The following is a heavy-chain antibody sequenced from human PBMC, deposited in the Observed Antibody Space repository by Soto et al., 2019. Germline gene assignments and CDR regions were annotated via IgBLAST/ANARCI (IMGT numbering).Heavy chain of an antibody. CDR2: IIPILGIA. CDR1: GGTFSSYT. D-gene: IGHD6-19*01. J-gene: IGHJ6*03. CDR3: ARVPRGGAYSSGSYYYYMDV. V-gene: IGHV1-69*02. Sequence: QVQLVQSGAEVKKPGSSVKVSCKASGGTFSSYTISWVRQAPGQGLEWMGRIIPILGIANYAQKFQGRVTITADKATSTAYMELSSLRSEDTAVYYCARVPRGGAYSSGSYYYYMDVWGKGTTVTVSS.